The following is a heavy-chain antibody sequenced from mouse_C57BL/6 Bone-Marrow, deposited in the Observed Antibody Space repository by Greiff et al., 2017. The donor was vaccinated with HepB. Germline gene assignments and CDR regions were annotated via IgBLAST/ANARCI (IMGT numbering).Heavy chain of an antibody. J-gene: IGHJ4*01. CDR3: ARARVSMDY. V-gene: IGHV5-4*03. CDR1: GFTFSSYA. CDR2: ISDGGSYT. Sequence: EVKLVESGGGLVKPGGSLKLSCAASGFTFSSYAMSWVRQTPEKRLEWVATISDGGSYTYYPDNVKGRFTISRDNAKNNLYLQMSHLKSEDTAMYYCARARVSMDYWGQGTSVTVSS.